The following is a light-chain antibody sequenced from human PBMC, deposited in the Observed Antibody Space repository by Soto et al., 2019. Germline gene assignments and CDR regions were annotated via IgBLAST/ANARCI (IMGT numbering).Light chain of an antibody. CDR1: SSNIGAGYD. J-gene: IGLJ2*01. Sequence: QSVLTQPPSVSGAPGQRVTISCTGDSSNIGAGYDVHWYQQLPGTAPKLLIYVNINRPSGVPDRFSASRSDSSASLAITGLQAEDEADYYCCSYAGSSTVVFGGGTKLTVL. CDR3: CSYAGSSTVV. CDR2: VNI. V-gene: IGLV1-40*01.